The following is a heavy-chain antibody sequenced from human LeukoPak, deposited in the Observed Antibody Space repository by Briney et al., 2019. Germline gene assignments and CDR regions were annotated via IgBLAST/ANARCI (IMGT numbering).Heavy chain of an antibody. V-gene: IGHV3-30*01. D-gene: IGHD3-22*01. J-gene: IGHJ5*02. Sequence: GRSLRLSCAASGSTFSSYAMHWVRQAPGKGLEWVAVISYDGSNKYYADSVKGRFTISRDNSKNTLYLQMNSLRAEDTAVYYCASGGGFYYDSSGENWFDPWGQGTLVTVSS. CDR1: GSTFSSYA. CDR3: ASGGGFYYDSSGENWFDP. CDR2: ISYDGSNK.